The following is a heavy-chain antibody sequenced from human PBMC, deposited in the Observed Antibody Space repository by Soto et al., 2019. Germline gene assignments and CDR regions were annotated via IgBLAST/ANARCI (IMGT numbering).Heavy chain of an antibody. J-gene: IGHJ6*02. CDR1: GGSISRSNW. V-gene: IGHV4-4*02. Sequence: QVQLQESGPGLVKPSGTLSLTCAVSGGSISRSNWWSWVRQPPGKGLEWIGDISHSGNTNYNPSLKSRVNISGDKSKNQFSLKLSSVTAADTAVYYCARGCSGGSCYPLMDVWGRGTTVTVSS. CDR2: ISHSGNT. CDR3: ARGCSGGSCYPLMDV. D-gene: IGHD2-15*01.